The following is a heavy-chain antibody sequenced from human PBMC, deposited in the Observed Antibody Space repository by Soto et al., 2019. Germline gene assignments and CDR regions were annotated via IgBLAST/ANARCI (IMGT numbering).Heavy chain of an antibody. D-gene: IGHD6-19*01. Sequence: ASVKVSCKASVDPFPTYGISWVRQAPGQRLEWMGWINVGNGNTKYSQNLQGRVTINQDTSASTAYMELSSLTSEDTAVYYCAREKWGSGSRWLDPWGQGTLVTAPQ. J-gene: IGHJ5*02. CDR1: VDPFPTYG. V-gene: IGHV1-18*01. CDR3: AREKWGSGSRWLDP. CDR2: INVGNGNT.